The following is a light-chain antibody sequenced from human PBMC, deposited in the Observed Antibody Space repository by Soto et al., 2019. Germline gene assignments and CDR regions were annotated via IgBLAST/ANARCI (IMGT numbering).Light chain of an antibody. J-gene: IGKJ5*01. V-gene: IGKV2-28*01. CDR3: MQALQTPPIT. CDR1: QSLLHSNGYTY. Sequence: DLVMTQSPLSLPVTPGEPASISCRSSQSLLHSNGYTYLDWYLQKPGQSPQLLIYLGSNRASGVPDRFSGSGSGTDFTLKISRVEAEDVGVYYGMQALQTPPITFGQGTRLEIK. CDR2: LGS.